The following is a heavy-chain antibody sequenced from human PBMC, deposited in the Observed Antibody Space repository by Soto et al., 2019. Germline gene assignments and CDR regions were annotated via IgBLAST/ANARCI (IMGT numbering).Heavy chain of an antibody. CDR3: TQGSQLLWFGEDAFDI. D-gene: IGHD3-10*01. V-gene: IGHV3-15*07. CDR1: GFTFSNAW. Sequence: EVQLVESGGGLVKPGGSLRLSCAASGFTFSNAWMNWVRQAPGKGLEWVGRIKSKTDGGTTDYAAPVKGRFTISRDDSKNTLYLQMNSLKTEDTAVYYCTQGSQLLWFGEDAFDIWGQGTMVTVSS. CDR2: IKSKTDGGTT. J-gene: IGHJ3*02.